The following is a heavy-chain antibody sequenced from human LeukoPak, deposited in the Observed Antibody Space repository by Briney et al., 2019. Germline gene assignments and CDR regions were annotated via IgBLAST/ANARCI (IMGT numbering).Heavy chain of an antibody. CDR2: ISYDGSNK. D-gene: IGHD3-10*01. CDR3: AEPYLHSMVRGYYYYGMDV. CDR1: GFTFSSYG. J-gene: IGHJ6*04. Sequence: GGSLRLSCAASGFTFSSYGMHWVRQAPGKGLEWVAVISYDGSNKYYADSVKGRFTISRDNSKNTLYLQMNSLRAEDTAVYYCAEPYLHSMVRGYYYYGMDVWGKGTTVTVSS. V-gene: IGHV3-30*18.